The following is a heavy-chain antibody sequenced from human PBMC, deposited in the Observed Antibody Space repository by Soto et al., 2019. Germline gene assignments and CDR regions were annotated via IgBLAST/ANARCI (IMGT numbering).Heavy chain of an antibody. D-gene: IGHD4-17*01. J-gene: IGHJ4*02. Sequence: PSETLSLTCTVSGGSISSGNYYWSWIRQPPGKGLEWIGFISYSGTTRYSASLRSRVSISVDTSKNQFSLDLSSVTAADTAVYYCATMGTPVTGLYYFDYWGQGTLVTVSS. CDR3: ATMGTPVTGLYYFDY. CDR2: ISYSGTT. CDR1: GGSISSGNYY. V-gene: IGHV4-30-4*01.